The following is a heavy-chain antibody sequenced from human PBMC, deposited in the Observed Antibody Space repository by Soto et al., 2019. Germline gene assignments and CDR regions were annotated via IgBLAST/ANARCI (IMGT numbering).Heavy chain of an antibody. CDR1: GASISGYY. Sequence: SDTLSLTCTVSGASISGYYWSWIRKSAGKGLEWIGRIYATGTTDYNPSLKSRVMMSVDTSKKQFSLKLRSVTAADTAEYYCVRDGTKTLRDWFDPWGQGISVTVSS. CDR2: IYATGTT. J-gene: IGHJ5*02. D-gene: IGHD1-1*01. V-gene: IGHV4-4*07. CDR3: VRDGTKTLRDWFDP.